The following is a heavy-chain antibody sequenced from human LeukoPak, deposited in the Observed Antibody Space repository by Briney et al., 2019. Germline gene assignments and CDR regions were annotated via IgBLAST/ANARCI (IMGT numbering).Heavy chain of an antibody. V-gene: IGHV4-39*01. CDR1: GGSISNSSYY. CDR3: ARHYYGSGSLNYYFDY. J-gene: IGHJ4*02. Sequence: SETLSLTCTVSGGSISNSSYYWGWIRQPPGKGLEWIGSIYYSGSTYYNPSLKSRVTISVDTSKNQFSLKLSSVTAADTAVYYCARHYYGSGSLNYYFDYWGQGTLVTVSS. D-gene: IGHD3-10*01. CDR2: IYYSGST.